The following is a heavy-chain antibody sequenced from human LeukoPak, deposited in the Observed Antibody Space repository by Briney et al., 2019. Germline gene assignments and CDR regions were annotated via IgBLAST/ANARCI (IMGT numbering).Heavy chain of an antibody. J-gene: IGHJ5*02. Sequence: GGSLRLSCAASGFIFSTYWMSWVRQAPGKGLEWVASIKQDGNEKSYVDSVKGRFTISRDNATNSLYLQMNSLRAEDTAVYYCARGPNWFDPWGQGTLVTVSS. V-gene: IGHV3-7*01. CDR3: ARGPNWFDP. CDR2: IKQDGNEK. CDR1: GFIFSTYW.